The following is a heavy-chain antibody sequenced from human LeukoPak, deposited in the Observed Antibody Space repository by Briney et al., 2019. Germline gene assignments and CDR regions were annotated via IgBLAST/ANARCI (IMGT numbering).Heavy chain of an antibody. Sequence: SETLSLTCTVSGGSISSGGYYWSWIRQHPGKGLEWIGYIYYSGSTYYNPSLKSRVTISVDTSKNQFSPKLSSVTAADTAVYYCARHETFTHRGGYSYGFDYWGQGTLVTVSS. D-gene: IGHD5-18*01. CDR1: GGSISSGGYY. J-gene: IGHJ4*02. CDR2: IYYSGST. V-gene: IGHV4-31*03. CDR3: ARHETFTHRGGYSYGFDY.